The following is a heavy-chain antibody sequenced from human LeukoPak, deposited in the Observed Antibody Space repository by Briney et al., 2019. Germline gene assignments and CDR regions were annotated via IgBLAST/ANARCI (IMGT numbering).Heavy chain of an antibody. CDR2: INHSGST. D-gene: IGHD5-18*01. CDR3: AGRVDTAMVPFDY. Sequence: SETLSPTCAVYGGSFSGYYWSWIRQPPGKGLEWIGEINHSGSTNYNPSLKSRVTISVDTSKNQFSLKLSSVTAADTAVYYCAGRVDTAMVPFDYWGQGTLVTVSS. J-gene: IGHJ4*02. V-gene: IGHV4-34*01. CDR1: GGSFSGYY.